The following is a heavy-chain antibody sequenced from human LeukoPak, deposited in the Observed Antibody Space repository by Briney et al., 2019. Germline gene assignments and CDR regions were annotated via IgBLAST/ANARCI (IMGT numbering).Heavy chain of an antibody. D-gene: IGHD5-12*01. CDR3: ARDPGGDSGYDGVEGKFDP. J-gene: IGHJ5*02. V-gene: IGHV1-69*13. Sequence: GASVKVSCKASGGTFSSYAISWVRQAPGQGLEWMGGIIPIFGTANYAQKFQGRVTITADESTSTAYMELSSLRSEDTAVYYCARDPGGDSGYDGVEGKFDPWGQGTLVTVSS. CDR1: GGTFSSYA. CDR2: IIPIFGTA.